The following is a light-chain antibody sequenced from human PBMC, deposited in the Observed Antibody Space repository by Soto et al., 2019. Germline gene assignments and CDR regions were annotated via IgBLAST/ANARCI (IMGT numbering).Light chain of an antibody. V-gene: IGLV2-8*01. CDR1: SSDVRDYNY. CDR2: EVS. CDR3: SSYAGSNNFV. Sequence: QSALTHPPSASGSPGQSVTISCTGTSSDVRDYNYVSWYQQHPGKAPKLMIYEVSKRPSGVPDRFSGSKSGNTASLTVSGLQAEDEADYYCSSYAGSNNFVFGGGTKLTVL. J-gene: IGLJ2*01.